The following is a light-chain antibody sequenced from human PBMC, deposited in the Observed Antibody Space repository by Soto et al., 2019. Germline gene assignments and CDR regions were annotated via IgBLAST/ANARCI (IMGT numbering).Light chain of an antibody. J-gene: IGLJ2*01. CDR3: SSYTSSSTQVV. CDR2: DVN. Sequence: QSALTQPPSASGSPGQSVTISCTGTSSDIGGYNYVSWYQQHPGKAPKLMIYDVNKRPSGVPDRFSGSKSGNTASLTVSGLQAEDEADYYCSSYTSSSTQVVFGGGTKVTVL. CDR1: SSDIGGYNY. V-gene: IGLV2-8*01.